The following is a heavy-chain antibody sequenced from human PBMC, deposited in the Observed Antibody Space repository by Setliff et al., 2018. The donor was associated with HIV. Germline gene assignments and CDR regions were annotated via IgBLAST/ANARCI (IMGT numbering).Heavy chain of an antibody. D-gene: IGHD3-10*01. CDR1: GGTFRSHE. CDR3: ARGKGVGGVVITGGLDV. Sequence: GASVKVSCKASGGTFRSHEISWVRQAPGQGLEWMGGIVPILNTGNYAPKFQGRVTITADESTTTAYMELSSLRSEDTAVYFCARGKGVGGVVITGGLDVWGKGTTVTAPQ. V-gene: IGHV1-69*13. J-gene: IGHJ6*04. CDR2: IVPILNTG.